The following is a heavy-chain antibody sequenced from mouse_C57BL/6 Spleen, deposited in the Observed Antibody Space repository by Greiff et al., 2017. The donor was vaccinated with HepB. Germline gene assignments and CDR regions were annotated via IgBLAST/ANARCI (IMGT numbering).Heavy chain of an antibody. CDR2: ISYDGSN. Sequence: EVQLQESGPGLVKPSQSLSLTCSVPGYSITSGYYWNWIRQFPGNKLEWMGYISYDGSNNYNPSLKNRISITRDTSKNQFFLKLNSVTTEDTATYYCAAGAWFAYWGQGTLVTVSA. D-gene: IGHD4-1*01. J-gene: IGHJ3*01. V-gene: IGHV3-6*01. CDR1: GYSITSGYY. CDR3: AAGAWFAY.